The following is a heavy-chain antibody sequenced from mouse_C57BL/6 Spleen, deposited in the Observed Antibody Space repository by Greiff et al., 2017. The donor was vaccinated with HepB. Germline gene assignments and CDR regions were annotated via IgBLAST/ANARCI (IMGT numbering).Heavy chain of an antibody. CDR2: IRNKANGYTT. CDR1: GFTFTDYY. J-gene: IGHJ2*01. V-gene: IGHV7-3*01. D-gene: IGHD1-1*01. Sequence: EVKLMESGGGLVQPGGSLSLSCAASGFTFTDYYMSWVRQPPGKALEWLGFIRNKANGYTTEYSASVKGRFTSSRDNSQSILYLQMNALRAEDSATYYCARYKTVVATFDYWGQGTTLTVSS. CDR3: ARYKTVVATFDY.